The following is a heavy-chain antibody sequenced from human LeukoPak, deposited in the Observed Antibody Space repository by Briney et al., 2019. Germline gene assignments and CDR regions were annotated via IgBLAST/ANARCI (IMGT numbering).Heavy chain of an antibody. Sequence: ASVKVSCKASGYTFTGYHMHWVRQAPGQGLEWMGWINPNSGGTNYAQKFQGRVTMTRDTTISKAYTELSRLRSDDTAVYYCARVGYCTNGVCPNLFDPWGQGTLVTVSS. CDR2: INPNSGGT. CDR1: GYTFTGYH. D-gene: IGHD2-8*01. J-gene: IGHJ5*02. CDR3: ARVGYCTNGVCPNLFDP. V-gene: IGHV1-2*02.